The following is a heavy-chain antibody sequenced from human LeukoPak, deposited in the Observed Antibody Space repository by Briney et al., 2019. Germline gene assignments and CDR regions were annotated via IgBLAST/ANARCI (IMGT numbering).Heavy chain of an antibody. CDR3: AGLGGAGTVTTYLNS. Sequence: SVKVSCKASRGTFISYAINWVRQAPGQGLEWMGWIIPIFGKANYAQKFQGRVTITADESTSTAYMELSSLRCKDTAVYYCAGLGGAGTVTTYLNSWGQGTLVTVSS. V-gene: IGHV1-69*13. CDR2: IIPIFGKA. CDR1: RGTFISYA. D-gene: IGHD4-17*01. J-gene: IGHJ4*02.